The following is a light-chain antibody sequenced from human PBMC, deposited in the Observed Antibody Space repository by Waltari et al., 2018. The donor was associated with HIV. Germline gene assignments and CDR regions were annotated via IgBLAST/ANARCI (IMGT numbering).Light chain of an antibody. CDR1: RSNVASNT. Sequence: SVLTQPPSASGTPVQRVTIPRSRSRSNVASNTVNWYQQLPGTAPKLLIYSNNQRPSGIPDRFSGSKSGTSASLAISGLQSEDEADYYCASWDDNMNGWVFGGGTKLTVL. CDR3: ASWDDNMNGWV. J-gene: IGLJ3*02. CDR2: SNN. V-gene: IGLV1-44*01.